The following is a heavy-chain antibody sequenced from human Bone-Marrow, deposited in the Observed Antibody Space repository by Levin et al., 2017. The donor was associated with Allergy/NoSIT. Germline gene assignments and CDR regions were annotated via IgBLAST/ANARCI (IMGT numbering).Heavy chain of an antibody. J-gene: IGHJ4*02. CDR1: GFTFSADW. D-gene: IGHD1-26*01. Sequence: GGSLRLSCAASGFTFSADWMSWIRQSPGKGLEYIANIKEDGGEKYYVDSVRGRFTISRDNTKNSLYLQMNNLRAEDTAVYYCVRDGTPDSRVVFDYWGQGTLVIVSS. CDR3: VRDGTPDSRVVFDY. V-gene: IGHV3-7*03. CDR2: IKEDGGEK.